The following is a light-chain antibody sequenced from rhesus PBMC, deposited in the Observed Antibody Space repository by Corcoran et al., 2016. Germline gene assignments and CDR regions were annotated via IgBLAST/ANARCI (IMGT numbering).Light chain of an antibody. CDR1: TSDIGGYNR. Sequence: QAAPTQSPSVSGSPGQSVTISCTGTTSDIGGYNRVSWYQQHPGKAPKVMIYEVNERPSGVSDRFSGSKAGNTASRTIAVLQAEAEADYYCSSYAGSSIYIFGTGTRLTVL. J-gene: IGLJ1*01. V-gene: IGLV2-13*03. CDR3: SSYAGSSIYI. CDR2: EVN.